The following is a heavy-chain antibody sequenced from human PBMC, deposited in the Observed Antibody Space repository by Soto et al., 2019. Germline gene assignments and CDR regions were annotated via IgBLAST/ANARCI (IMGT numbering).Heavy chain of an antibody. Sequence: EVQLVESGGGLVQPGGSLRLSCVASGFTFNSHTMNWVRQAPGKGLEWLSYISDSSSTIYYADSVKGRFTISRDNAKISLYLQMNSRRADDSAVYYCAREVGATCYWGQGTLVTVSS. D-gene: IGHD1-26*01. CDR2: ISDSSSTI. CDR3: AREVGATCY. V-gene: IGHV3-48*04. CDR1: GFTFNSHT. J-gene: IGHJ4*02.